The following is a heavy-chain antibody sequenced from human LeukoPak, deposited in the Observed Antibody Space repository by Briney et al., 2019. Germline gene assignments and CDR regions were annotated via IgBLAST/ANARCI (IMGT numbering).Heavy chain of an antibody. CDR2: IHPGDSDT. Sequence: GESLKISCKGSGYSFTSYWIAWVRQMPGKGLEWMGIIHPGDSDTRYSPSFQGQVTISADKSISTAYLQWSSLKASDTAMYYCARGSNSWSAPFDYWGQGTLVTVSS. CDR3: ARGSNSWSAPFDY. CDR1: GYSFTSYW. V-gene: IGHV5-51*01. J-gene: IGHJ4*02. D-gene: IGHD6-13*01.